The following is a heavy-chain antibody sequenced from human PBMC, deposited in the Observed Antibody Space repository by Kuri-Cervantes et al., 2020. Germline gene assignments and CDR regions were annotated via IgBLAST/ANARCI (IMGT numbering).Heavy chain of an antibody. CDR2: ISGSGGST. D-gene: IGHD3-10*01. CDR1: GFTFSSYA. V-gene: IGHV3-23*01. Sequence: GESLKISCAASGFTFSSYAMSWVRQAPGKGLEWVSAISGSGGSTYYADSVKGRFTISRDNSKNTLYLQMNSLRAEDTAVYYCAKDGYGSGCYYTPDFDYWGQGTLVTVSS. CDR3: AKDGYGSGCYYTPDFDY. J-gene: IGHJ4*02.